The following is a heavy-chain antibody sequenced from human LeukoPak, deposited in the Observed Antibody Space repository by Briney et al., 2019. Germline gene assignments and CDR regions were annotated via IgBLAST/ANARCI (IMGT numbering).Heavy chain of an antibody. CDR3: ARASTVIRYYYYYGMDV. V-gene: IGHV4-4*07. Sequence: SETLSLTCTVSVGSISSYYWSLIRQPAGKGLEWIGRIYTSGSTNYNPSLKSRVTMSVDTSKNQFSLKLSSVTAADTAVYYCARASTVIRYYYYYGMDVWGQGTTVTVSS. CDR2: IYTSGST. CDR1: VGSISSYY. J-gene: IGHJ6*02. D-gene: IGHD4-11*01.